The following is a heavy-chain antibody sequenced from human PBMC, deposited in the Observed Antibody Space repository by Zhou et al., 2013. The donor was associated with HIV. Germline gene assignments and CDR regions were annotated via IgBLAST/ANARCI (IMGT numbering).Heavy chain of an antibody. Sequence: QGQLVQSGTEVKKPGASVKVSCEAVGVAFSNYAIHWVRQAPGRSLQWMGWINPGNGKTSSPQVFQGRIRIDRDISANTSYMELSGLTSDDTAVYYCARNQGFCRGGKCSLSSFDLWGQGTLVTVSS. D-gene: IGHD3-3*01. CDR2: INPGNGKT. CDR1: GVAFSNYA. V-gene: IGHV1-3*03. J-gene: IGHJ3*01. CDR3: ARNQGFCRGGKCSLSSFDL.